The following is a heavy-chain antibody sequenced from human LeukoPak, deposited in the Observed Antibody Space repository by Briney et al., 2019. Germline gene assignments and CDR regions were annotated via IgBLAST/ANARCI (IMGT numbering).Heavy chain of an antibody. J-gene: IGHJ4*02. V-gene: IGHV4-61*10. CDR3: TRRRNYLSHFDY. CDR2: INHSGST. D-gene: IGHD1-7*01. CDR1: GGSISSGSYY. Sequence: SETLSLTCTVSGGSISSGSYYWSWIRQPAGKGLEWIGEINHSGSTNYNPSLKSRVTISVDTSKNQFSLKLSSVTAADTAVYYCTRRRNYLSHFDYWGQGTLVTVSS.